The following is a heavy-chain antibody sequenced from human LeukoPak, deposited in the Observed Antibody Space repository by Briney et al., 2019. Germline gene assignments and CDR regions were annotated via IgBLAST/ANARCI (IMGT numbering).Heavy chain of an antibody. CDR3: ALDNGAYFNSFDI. CDR2: IYYSETT. CDR1: GDSIRSDGYF. Sequence: SETLSLTCTVSGDSIRSDGYFWTWIRQQPGKGLEWLGHIYYSETTHYNPSLKSRISISVDTSYNHFSLRLSSVTAADTAMYYCALDNGAYFNSFDIWGQGTMVAVSS. J-gene: IGHJ3*02. V-gene: IGHV4-31*03. D-gene: IGHD4-17*01.